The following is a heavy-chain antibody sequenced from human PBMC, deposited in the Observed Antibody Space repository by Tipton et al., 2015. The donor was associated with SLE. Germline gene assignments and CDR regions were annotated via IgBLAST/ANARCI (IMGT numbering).Heavy chain of an antibody. Sequence: TLSLTCTVSGGSINTGSYYWGWVRQPPGKGLEWIGEIFHSGNINYNPSLKSRLTISVDKSKKQFSLKLSSVTAADTAVYYCARLGDDGYFQHWGQGTLVTVSS. D-gene: IGHD1-26*01. CDR3: ARLGDDGYFQH. V-gene: IGHV4-39*07. CDR1: GGSINTGSYY. CDR2: IFHSGNI. J-gene: IGHJ1*01.